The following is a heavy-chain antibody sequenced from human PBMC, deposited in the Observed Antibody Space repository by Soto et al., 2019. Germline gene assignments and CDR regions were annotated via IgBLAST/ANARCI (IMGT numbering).Heavy chain of an antibody. CDR2: INVYNGNT. Sequence: QVQLVQSGGEVKKPGASVKVSCKASGYTFTNYGISWVRQAPGQGLEWMGWINVYNGNTKYAQKVHGRVTMTTATSTSTAYMELRSLRSDDTAVYYCARGVGSGSYYNQYSWFDPWGQGTLVTVSS. CDR1: GYTFTNYG. D-gene: IGHD3-10*01. CDR3: ARGVGSGSYYNQYSWFDP. J-gene: IGHJ5*02. V-gene: IGHV1-18*01.